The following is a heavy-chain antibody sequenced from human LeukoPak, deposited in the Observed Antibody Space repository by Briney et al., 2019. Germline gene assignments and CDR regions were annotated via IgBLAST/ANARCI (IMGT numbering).Heavy chain of an antibody. Sequence: PGGSLRLSCAASGFTFSSYSMNWVRQAPGKGLEWVSYISSSSSTIYYADSVKGRFTISRDNAKNSLYLQMNSLRAEDTAVYYCATVSDIAAADYWGQGTLVTVSS. V-gene: IGHV3-48*01. CDR3: ATVSDIAAADY. CDR1: GFTFSSYS. D-gene: IGHD6-13*01. J-gene: IGHJ4*02. CDR2: ISSSSSTI.